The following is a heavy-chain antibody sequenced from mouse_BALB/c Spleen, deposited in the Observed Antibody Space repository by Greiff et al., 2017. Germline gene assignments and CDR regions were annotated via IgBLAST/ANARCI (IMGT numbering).Heavy chain of an antibody. V-gene: IGHV2-9*02. CDR3: ARDGIPVSGYYGYGFAY. CDR1: GFSLTSYG. D-gene: IGHD1-2*01. CDR2: IWAGGST. Sequence: QVQLKESGPGLVAPSQSLSITCTVSGFSLTSYGVHWVRQPPGKGLEWLGVIWAGGSTNYNSALMSRLSISKDNSKSQVFLKMNSLQTDDTAMYYCARDGIPVSGYYGYGFAYWGQGTLVTVSA. J-gene: IGHJ3*01.